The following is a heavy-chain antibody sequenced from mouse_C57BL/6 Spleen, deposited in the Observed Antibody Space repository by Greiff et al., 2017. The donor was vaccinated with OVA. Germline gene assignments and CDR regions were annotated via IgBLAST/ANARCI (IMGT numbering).Heavy chain of an antibody. CDR1: GYTFTSYW. D-gene: IGHD2-3*01. CDR2: IHPNSGST. CDR3: ARRDDGYPWYFDV. J-gene: IGHJ1*03. V-gene: IGHV1-64*01. Sequence: QVQLKQPGAELVKPGASVKLSCKASGYTFTSYWMHWVKQRPGQGLEWIGMIHPNSGSTNYNEKFKSKATLTVDKSSSTAYMQLSSLTSEDSAVYYCARRDDGYPWYFDVWGTGTTVTVSS.